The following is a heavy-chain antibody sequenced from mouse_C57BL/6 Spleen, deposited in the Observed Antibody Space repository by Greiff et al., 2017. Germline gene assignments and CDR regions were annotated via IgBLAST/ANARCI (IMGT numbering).Heavy chain of an antibody. CDR2: IYPGSGSP. CDR3: ARGIYYDYVGDDVDY. J-gene: IGHJ4*01. V-gene: IGHV1-55*01. Sequence: QVQLQQPGAELVKPGASVKMSCKASGYTFTSYWITWVKQRPGQGLEWIGDIYPGSGSPNYNEKFKGKATLTVDTSSSTAYMQLSSLTSEDSAVYYCARGIYYDYVGDDVDYWGQGTSGTVS. CDR1: GYTFTSYW. D-gene: IGHD2-4*01.